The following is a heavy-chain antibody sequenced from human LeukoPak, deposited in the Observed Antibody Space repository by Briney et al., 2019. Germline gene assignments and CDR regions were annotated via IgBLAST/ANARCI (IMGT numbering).Heavy chain of an antibody. CDR2: ISHDGSNK. J-gene: IGHJ6*04. CDR1: GFSFSSYG. D-gene: IGHD1-1*01. CDR3: AKYMLERDSYGYYYYGMDV. V-gene: IGHV3-30*18. Sequence: GGSLRLSCAASGFSFSSYGMHWVRQAPGKGLEWVAVISHDGSNKYYADSVKGRFTISRDNSKNTLYLQMNSLRAEDTAVYYCAKYMLERDSYGYYYYGMDVWGKGTTVTVSS.